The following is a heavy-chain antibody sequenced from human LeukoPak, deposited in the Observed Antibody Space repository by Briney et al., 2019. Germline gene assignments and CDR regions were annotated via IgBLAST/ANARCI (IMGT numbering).Heavy chain of an antibody. J-gene: IGHJ5*02. V-gene: IGHV4-34*01. D-gene: IGHD6-6*01. CDR3: ARGDTSHSKHTARGWFDP. Sequence: SETLSLTCAVYGGSFSGYYWSWIRQPPGKGLEWIGEINHSGSTNYNPSLKSRVTISVDTSKNQFSLKLSSVTAADTAVYYCARGDTSHSKHTARGWFDPWGQGTLVTVSS. CDR1: GGSFSGYY. CDR2: INHSGST.